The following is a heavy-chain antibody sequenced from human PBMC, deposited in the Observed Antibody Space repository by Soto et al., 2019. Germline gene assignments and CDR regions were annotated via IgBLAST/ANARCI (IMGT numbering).Heavy chain of an antibody. J-gene: IGHJ4*02. D-gene: IGHD1-26*01. CDR1: GYTFTSYG. Sequence: QVQLVQSGAEVKKPGASVKVSCKASGYTFTSYGICWVRQAPGQGLEWMGWISADNGNTNYAQKLQGRVTMTTDTSTSTAYTELRSLRSDDTAVYYCARDRGSYALDYWGQGTLVTVSS. CDR3: ARDRGSYALDY. CDR2: ISADNGNT. V-gene: IGHV1-18*01.